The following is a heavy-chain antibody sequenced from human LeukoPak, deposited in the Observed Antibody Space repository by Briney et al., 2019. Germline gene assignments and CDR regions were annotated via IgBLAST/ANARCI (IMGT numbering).Heavy chain of an antibody. V-gene: IGHV3-23*01. J-gene: IGHJ4*02. CDR3: AKGSSNWRDYYYFDY. CDR2: ISDSGGST. CDR1: GFTFSSYA. D-gene: IGHD6-13*01. Sequence: GGSLRLSCAASGFTFSSYAVSWVRQAPGKGLAWVSAISDSGGSTQYADSVKGRFTISRDNSKNTLYLQMNSLRVEDTAVYYCAKGSSNWRDYYYFDYWGQGTLVTVSS.